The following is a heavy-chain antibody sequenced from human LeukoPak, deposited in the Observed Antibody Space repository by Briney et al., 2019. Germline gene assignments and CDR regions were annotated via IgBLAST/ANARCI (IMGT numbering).Heavy chain of an antibody. CDR2: ISSSGLTI. D-gene: IGHD4-23*01. Sequence: GGSLRLSCAASGFTFNTYEMNWVRQAPGQGLEWVAYISSSGLTIYYADSVKGRFTISRDNANNSLYLQMNSLRAEDTALYYCARDPYGGPLDYWGQGTLVTVSS. V-gene: IGHV3-48*03. CDR3: ARDPYGGPLDY. J-gene: IGHJ4*02. CDR1: GFTFNTYE.